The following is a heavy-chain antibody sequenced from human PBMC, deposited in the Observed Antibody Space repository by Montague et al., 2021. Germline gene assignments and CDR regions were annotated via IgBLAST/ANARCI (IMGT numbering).Heavy chain of an antibody. J-gene: IGHJ5*02. Sequence: NTNYNPSLKNRVTISVDTSKNKFSLKLSSLTAADTAVDYCARDSHGSYGKSFDPWGQGTRGTVSS. V-gene: IGHV4-59*01. CDR2: NT. CDR3: ARDSHGSYGKSFDP. D-gene: IGHD1-26*01.